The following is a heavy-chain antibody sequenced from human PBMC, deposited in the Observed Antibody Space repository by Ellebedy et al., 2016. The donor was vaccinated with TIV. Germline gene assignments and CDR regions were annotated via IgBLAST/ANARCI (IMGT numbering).Heavy chain of an antibody. Sequence: MPSETLSLTCAVYGGSFSGYYWSWIRQPPGKGLEWIGEINHSGSTNYNPSLKSRVTISVDTSKNQFPLKLSSLTAADTAVYYCARGRDYLDYWGQGTLVTVSS. CDR1: GGSFSGYY. V-gene: IGHV4-34*01. CDR2: INHSGST. J-gene: IGHJ4*02. CDR3: ARGRDYLDY.